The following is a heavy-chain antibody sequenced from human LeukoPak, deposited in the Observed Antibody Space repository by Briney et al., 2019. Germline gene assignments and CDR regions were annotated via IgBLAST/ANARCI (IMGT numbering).Heavy chain of an antibody. CDR3: VRGSSVTMVRGVIVTYGLDV. J-gene: IGHJ6*02. D-gene: IGHD3-10*01. Sequence: SETLSLTCGVSGGFIRSSGYSWSWIRQSPGMGLEWIGNIYHSGDTYYDPSLKNRLTISVDRLKNQFSLRLTSVTAADTAVYYCVRGSSVTMVRGVIVTYGLDVWGQGTTVTVSS. CDR2: IYHSGDT. V-gene: IGHV4-30-2*06. CDR1: GGFIRSSGYS.